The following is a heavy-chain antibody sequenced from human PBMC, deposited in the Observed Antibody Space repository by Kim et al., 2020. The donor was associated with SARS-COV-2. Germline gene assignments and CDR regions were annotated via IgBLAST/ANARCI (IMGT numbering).Heavy chain of an antibody. CDR1: GDSVSSNIAG. V-gene: IGHV6-1*01. J-gene: IGHJ6*01. CDR2: TYYRSKCFN. Sequence: SQTLSLTCAISGDSVSSNIAGWIWIRQSPSRGLEWLGRTYYRSKCFNDYAGSVKKRITINPDTSKNPFSLQLNSVTPECTAVYYWAFRAACRGMDLWGQGNTVTVSS. CDR3: AFRAACRGMDL.